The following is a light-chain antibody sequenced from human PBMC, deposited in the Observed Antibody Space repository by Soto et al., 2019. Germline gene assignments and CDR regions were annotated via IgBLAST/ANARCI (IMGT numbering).Light chain of an antibody. V-gene: IGKV1-5*01. CDR3: QQYNSYRT. CDR1: QSISNW. CDR2: DAS. J-gene: IGKJ1*01. Sequence: DLQMTQSPSTLSASVGDRVSITCRASQSISNWLAWYQQKPGKAPKLLIYDASSLESGVPSRFSGSGSGTEFTLTISSLQPDDFATYYCQQYNSYRTFGQGTKVEIK.